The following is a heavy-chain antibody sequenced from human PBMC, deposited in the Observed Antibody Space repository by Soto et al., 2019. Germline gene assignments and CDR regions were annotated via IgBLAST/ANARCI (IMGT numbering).Heavy chain of an antibody. V-gene: IGHV3-74*01. CDR3: ARDPVGNCSGGSCSRGWFDP. J-gene: IGHJ5*02. D-gene: IGHD2-15*01. CDR2: INSDGSSI. Sequence: GGSLRLSCAASGFTFSRYWMHWVRQAPGKGLVWVSQINSDGSSISNADSVKGRFTISRDNAKNTLYLQMNSLRAEDTAVYYCARDPVGNCSGGSCSRGWFDPWGQGT. CDR1: GFTFSRYW.